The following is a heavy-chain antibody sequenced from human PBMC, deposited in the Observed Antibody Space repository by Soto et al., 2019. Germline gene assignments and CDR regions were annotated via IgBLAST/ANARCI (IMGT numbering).Heavy chain of an antibody. CDR2: INHSGST. CDR3: ARVVPSYYDYVWGSYRYPFDY. V-gene: IGHV4-34*01. J-gene: IGHJ4*02. CDR1: GGSFSGYY. Sequence: SETLSLTCAVYGGSFSGYYWSWIRQPPGKGLEWIGEINHSGSTNYNPSLKSRVTISVDTSKNQFSLKLSSVTAADTAVYYCARVVPSYYDYVWGSYRYPFDYWGQGTLVTVSS. D-gene: IGHD3-16*02.